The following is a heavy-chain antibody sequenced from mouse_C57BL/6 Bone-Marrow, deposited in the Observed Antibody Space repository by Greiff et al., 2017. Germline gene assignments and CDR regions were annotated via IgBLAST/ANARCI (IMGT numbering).Heavy chain of an antibody. J-gene: IGHJ3*01. CDR1: GYTFTSYW. V-gene: IGHV1-5*01. D-gene: IGHD1-1*01. Sequence: VQLQQSGTVLARPGASVKMSCKTSGYTFTSYWMHWVKQRPGQGLEWIGALYPGNSDTSSNQKFKGKAKLTAVTSASTAYLELSSLTNEDSAVYYCTRTFYYGSPFAYWGQGTLVTVSA. CDR2: LYPGNSDT. CDR3: TRTFYYGSPFAY.